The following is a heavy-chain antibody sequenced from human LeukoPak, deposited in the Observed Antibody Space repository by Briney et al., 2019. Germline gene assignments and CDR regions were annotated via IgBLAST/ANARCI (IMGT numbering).Heavy chain of an antibody. V-gene: IGHV4-4*07. CDR1: LGSITSYY. CDR3: ARAPNIAAADAFDI. J-gene: IGHJ3*02. D-gene: IGHD6-13*01. Sequence: PSETLSLTCMVSLGSITSYYWSWIRQPAGRGLEWIGRTYTSGTTNYNPSLKSRVTMSVDTSKNQFSLKLSSVTAADTAVYYCARAPNIAAADAFDIWGQGTMVTVSS. CDR2: TYTSGTT.